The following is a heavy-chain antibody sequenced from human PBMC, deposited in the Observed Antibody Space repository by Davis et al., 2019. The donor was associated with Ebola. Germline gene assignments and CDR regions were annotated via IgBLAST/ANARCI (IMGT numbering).Heavy chain of an antibody. V-gene: IGHV3-7*03. CDR2: IKKDGIQK. D-gene: IGHD4-11*01. Sequence: PGGSLRLSCATSGLTFSSLGMSWVRQAPGKGLEWVATIKKDGIQKYYVDSVKGRFIISRDNSKNTLYLQMNSLRAEDTAVYYCAKGLTTVTTGGWFDPWGQGTLVTVSS. CDR1: GLTFSSLG. J-gene: IGHJ5*02. CDR3: AKGLTTVTTGGWFDP.